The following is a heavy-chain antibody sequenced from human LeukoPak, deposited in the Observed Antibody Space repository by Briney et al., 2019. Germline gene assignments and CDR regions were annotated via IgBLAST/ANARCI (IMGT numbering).Heavy chain of an antibody. J-gene: IGHJ4*02. Sequence: GASVTVSCKASGGTFSSYAISWVRQAPGQGLEWMGRIIPILGIANYAQKFQGRVTITADKSTSTAYMELSSLRSEDTAVYYCARVMYSSSLDDYWGQGTLVTVSS. CDR3: ARVMYSSSLDDY. CDR2: IIPILGIA. D-gene: IGHD6-13*01. CDR1: GGTFSSYA. V-gene: IGHV1-69*04.